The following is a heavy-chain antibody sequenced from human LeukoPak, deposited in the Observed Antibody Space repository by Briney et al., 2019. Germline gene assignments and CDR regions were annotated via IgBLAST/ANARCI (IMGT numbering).Heavy chain of an antibody. CDR1: GDSVSSNIAA. Sequence: WQTLSLTCAISGDSVSSNIAAWNWIRQSPSRGLEWLGRTYYRSKWFNDYAVSVKSRLSMNPDTSKNQFSLQLSSVTPEDTAVYYCAIGTDAFDIWGQGTMVTVSS. CDR3: AIGTDAFDI. J-gene: IGHJ3*02. CDR2: TYYRSKWFN. V-gene: IGHV6-1*01.